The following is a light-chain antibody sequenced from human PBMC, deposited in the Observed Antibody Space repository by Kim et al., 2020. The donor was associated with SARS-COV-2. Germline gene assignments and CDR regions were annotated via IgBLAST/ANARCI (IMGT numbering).Light chain of an antibody. V-gene: IGLV3-10*01. J-gene: IGLJ2*01. CDR1: ALPKED. CDR3: YSTDSSGNHRV. Sequence: SPGQTARITCSGDALPKEDAYWYQQKSGQAPVLVIYEDSKRPSGIPERFSGSSSGTMATLTISGAQVEDEADYYCYSTDSSGNHRVFGGGTQLTVL. CDR2: EDS.